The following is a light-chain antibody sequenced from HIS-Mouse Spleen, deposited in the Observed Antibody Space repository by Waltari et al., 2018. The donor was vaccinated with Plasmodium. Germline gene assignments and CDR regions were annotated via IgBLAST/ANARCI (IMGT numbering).Light chain of an antibody. Sequence: QSALTQPASVSGSPGQSITISCTGTSRDVGSYNLVSWYQQNPCKAPKLMIYEGSKRPSCVSNRFSGSKSGTTASLTISGLQAEDEADYYCCSYAGSSTLVFGGGTKLTVL. CDR1: SRDVGSYNL. J-gene: IGLJ2*01. CDR2: EGS. V-gene: IGLV2-23*01. CDR3: CSYAGSSTLV.